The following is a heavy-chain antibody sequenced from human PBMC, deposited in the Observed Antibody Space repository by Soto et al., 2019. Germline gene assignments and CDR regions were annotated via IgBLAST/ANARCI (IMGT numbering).Heavy chain of an antibody. CDR2: ISHSDHST. D-gene: IGHD3-22*01. V-gene: IGHV3-23*01. Sequence: EVQLLESGGGLVQPGGSLRLSCAASGFPFSRCAMNWVRQAPGKGLEWVSTISHSDHSTYYADSVKGRLTISRDNAKNSLYLQMNSLRAEDTAVYYCASSPHKDSRPDYWGQGTLVTVSS. J-gene: IGHJ4*02. CDR1: GFPFSRCA. CDR3: ASSPHKDSRPDY.